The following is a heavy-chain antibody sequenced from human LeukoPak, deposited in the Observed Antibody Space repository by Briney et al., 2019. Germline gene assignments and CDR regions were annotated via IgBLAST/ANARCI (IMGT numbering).Heavy chain of an antibody. CDR3: ARILYSNNIDY. CDR1: GGSFSGYY. CDR2: INHSGGT. Sequence: SETLSLTCAVYGGSFSGYYWSWIRQPPGKGLEWIGEINHSGGTNYNPSLKSRVTISVDTSKNQFSLKLSSVTAADTAVYYCARILYSNNIDYWGQGTLVTVSS. V-gene: IGHV4-34*01. J-gene: IGHJ4*02. D-gene: IGHD2/OR15-2a*01.